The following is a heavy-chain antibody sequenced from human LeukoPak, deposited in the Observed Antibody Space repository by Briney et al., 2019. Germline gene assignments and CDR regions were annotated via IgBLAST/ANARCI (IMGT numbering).Heavy chain of an antibody. V-gene: IGHV1-18*01. J-gene: IGHJ5*02. CDR3: ARRVTAVAGTMKSWWFDP. D-gene: IGHD6-19*01. Sequence: ASVKVSCKASGYTFTSYGISWVRQAPGQGLEWMGWISAYNGNTNYAQKLQGRVTMTTDTSTSTAYMELRSLRSDDTAVYYCARRVTAVAGTMKSWWFDPWGQGTLVTVSS. CDR2: ISAYNGNT. CDR1: GYTFTSYG.